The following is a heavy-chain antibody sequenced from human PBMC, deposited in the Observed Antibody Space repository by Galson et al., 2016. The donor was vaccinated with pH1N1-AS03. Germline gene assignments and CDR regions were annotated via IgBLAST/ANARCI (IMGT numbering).Heavy chain of an antibody. Sequence: SLRLSCAASGFTVSSNYMSWVRQAPGKGLEWVSVIYSGGITYYADSVKGRFTISRDSSKNTLYLQMNSLRAEDTAVYYCARLRVVVVPAALGGSDYFDSWGQGTVVTVSS. V-gene: IGHV3-53*01. CDR3: ARLRVVVVPAALGGSDYFDS. J-gene: IGHJ4*02. CDR1: GFTVSSNY. D-gene: IGHD2-2*01. CDR2: IYSGGIT.